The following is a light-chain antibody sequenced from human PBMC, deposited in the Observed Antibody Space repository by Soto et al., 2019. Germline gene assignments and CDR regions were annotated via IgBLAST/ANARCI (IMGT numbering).Light chain of an antibody. CDR3: QHMRT. CDR2: VAS. Sequence: DIQMTQSPSTLSSSVGDRVTITCRASQNINNWIAWYQQKPGKAPKFLIYVASTLESGVPSRFSGSGFGTEFSLTISSLRPDDFGSYYCQHMRTFGQGTKVEI. CDR1: QNINNW. J-gene: IGKJ1*01. V-gene: IGKV1-5*01.